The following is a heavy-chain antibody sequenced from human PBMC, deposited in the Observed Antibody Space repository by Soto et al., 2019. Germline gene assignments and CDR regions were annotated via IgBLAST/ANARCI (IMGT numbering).Heavy chain of an antibody. CDR2: IYYSGST. D-gene: IGHD2-2*02. V-gene: IGHV4-59*01. Sequence: SETLSLTCTVSGGSISSYYWSWIRQPPGKGLEWIGYIYYSGSTNYNPSLKSRVTISVDTSKNQFSLKLSSVTAADTAVYYCARQRLYEFDYWGQGTLVTVSS. CDR1: GGSISSYY. J-gene: IGHJ4*02. CDR3: ARQRLYEFDY.